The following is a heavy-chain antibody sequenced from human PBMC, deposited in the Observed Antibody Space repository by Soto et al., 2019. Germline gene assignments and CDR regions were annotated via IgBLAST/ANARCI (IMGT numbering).Heavy chain of an antibody. CDR1: GFTFGSYW. CDR3: ARDQRQLDYYDSSEYAKTAPYGMDV. Sequence: EVQLVESGGGLVQPGGSLRLSCAVSGFTFGSYWMNWVRLIPGKGLEWVAYIKPDGSATYYVDSVKGRFTISRDNAKNSLYLQMNSLRAEDTAVYYCARDQRQLDYYDSSEYAKTAPYGMDVWGQGTTVTVSS. V-gene: IGHV3-7*03. J-gene: IGHJ6*02. CDR2: IKPDGSAT. D-gene: IGHD3-22*01.